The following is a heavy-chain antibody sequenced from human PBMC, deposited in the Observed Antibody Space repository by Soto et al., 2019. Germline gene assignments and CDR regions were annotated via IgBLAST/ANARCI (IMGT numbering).Heavy chain of an antibody. V-gene: IGHV3-7*04. D-gene: IGHD4-17*01. J-gene: IGHJ4*02. Sequence: EVQLVESGGGLVQPGGSLRLSCTASGFTFSSYWVSWVRQAPGKGLEWVANIKQDGSEKYYVDSVKGRFTISRDNAKNSLYLQMNSLRAEDTAVYYCARTSNYGDYFDYWGQVTLVTVSS. CDR2: IKQDGSEK. CDR1: GFTFSSYW. CDR3: ARTSNYGDYFDY.